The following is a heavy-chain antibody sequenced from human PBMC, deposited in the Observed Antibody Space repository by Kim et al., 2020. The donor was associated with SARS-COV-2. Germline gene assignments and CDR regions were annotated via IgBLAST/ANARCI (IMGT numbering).Heavy chain of an antibody. V-gene: IGHV3-30*18. CDR2: ISYDGSNK. CDR3: AKDPAEPGI. CDR1: GFTFSSYG. J-gene: IGHJ3*02. Sequence: GGSLRLSCAASGFTFSSYGMHWVRQAPGKGLEWVAVISYDGSNKYYADSVKGRFTISRDNSKNTLYLQMNSLRAEDTAVYYCAKDPAEPGIWGQGTMVTVSS.